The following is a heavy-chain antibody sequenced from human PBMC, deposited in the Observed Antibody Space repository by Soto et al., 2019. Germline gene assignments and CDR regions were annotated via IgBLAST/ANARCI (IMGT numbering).Heavy chain of an antibody. CDR1: GYSFTSYG. D-gene: IGHD2-2*01. J-gene: IGHJ5*02. V-gene: IGHV1-18*01. Sequence: GASVKVSCTASGYSFTSYGISWVRQAPGQGLEWMGWISAYNGNTNYAQKLQGRVTMTTDTSTSTAYMELRSLRSDDTAVYYCARGYCSSTSCYGGDWFDPWGQGTLVTVSS. CDR3: ARGYCSSTSCYGGDWFDP. CDR2: ISAYNGNT.